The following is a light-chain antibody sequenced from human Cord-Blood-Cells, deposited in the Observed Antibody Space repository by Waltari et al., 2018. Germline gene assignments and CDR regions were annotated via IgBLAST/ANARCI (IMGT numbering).Light chain of an antibody. CDR2: AAS. CDR3: QQSYSTIT. J-gene: IGKJ5*01. CDR1: QSISSY. Sequence: DIQMTQSPSSLSASVGDRVTITCRASQSISSYLNWYQQKPGKAPKLLISAASSLQSGVPSRCSGSGSGTDFTLTISSLQPEDFATYYCQQSYSTITFGQGTRLEIK. V-gene: IGKV1-39*01.